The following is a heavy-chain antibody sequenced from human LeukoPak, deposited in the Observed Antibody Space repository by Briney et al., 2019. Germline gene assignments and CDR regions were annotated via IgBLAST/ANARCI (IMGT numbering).Heavy chain of an antibody. CDR2: ICGSGGST. CDR3: AKDRRVEPHGAFDI. J-gene: IGHJ3*02. V-gene: IGHV3-23*01. D-gene: IGHD1-14*01. Sequence: PSETLSLTCTVSGGSISSSSYYWGWIRQPPGKGLEWVSAICGSGGSTYYADSVKGRFTISRDNSKNTLYLQMNSLRAEDTAVYYCAKDRRVEPHGAFDIWGQGTMVTVSS. CDR1: GGSISSSSYY.